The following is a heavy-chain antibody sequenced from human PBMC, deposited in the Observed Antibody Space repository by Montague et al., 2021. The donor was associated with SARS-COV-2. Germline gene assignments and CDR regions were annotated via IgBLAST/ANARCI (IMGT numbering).Heavy chain of an antibody. CDR3: ARLGPGPQGEES. D-gene: IGHD3-16*01. CDR2: IYYSGYT. V-gene: IGHV4-39*01. Sequence: SETLSLTCTVSGVSISNTSNHCGWIRQPPGKGLEWIGRIYYSGYTNYNPSLHTRLTLSVDTSTNQLSLKLSSVTAADTAVYHCARLGPGPQGEESWGQGTVVIVSS. CDR1: GVSISNTSNH. J-gene: IGHJ5*02.